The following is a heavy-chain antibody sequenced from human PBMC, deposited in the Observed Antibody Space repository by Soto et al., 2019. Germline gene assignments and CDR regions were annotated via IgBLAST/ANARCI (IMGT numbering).Heavy chain of an antibody. CDR2: ISAYNGNT. CDR1: GYTFTSYG. J-gene: IGHJ6*03. CDR3: AREGEGGIAVAGTNYYYYMDV. V-gene: IGHV1-18*01. Sequence: GASVKVSCKSSGYTFTSYGISWVRQAPGQRLEWMGWISAYNGNTNYAQKLQGRVTMTTDTSTSTAYMELRSLRSDDTAVYYCAREGEGGIAVAGTNYYYYMDVWGKGTTVTVSS. D-gene: IGHD6-19*01.